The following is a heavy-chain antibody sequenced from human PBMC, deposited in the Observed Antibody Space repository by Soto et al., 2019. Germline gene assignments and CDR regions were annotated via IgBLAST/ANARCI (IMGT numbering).Heavy chain of an antibody. Sequence: GGSLRLSCAASGFTCISYAMHWVRQATGKGLEWVAVISYDGSNKYYADSVKGRFTISRDNSKNTQYLQMSSLRADDTAVYYCVKGEYYYDSSGYYPFDYWGQGTLVTVSS. D-gene: IGHD3-22*01. CDR1: GFTCISYA. CDR3: VKGEYYYDSSGYYPFDY. CDR2: ISYDGSNK. J-gene: IGHJ4*02. V-gene: IGHV3-30*14.